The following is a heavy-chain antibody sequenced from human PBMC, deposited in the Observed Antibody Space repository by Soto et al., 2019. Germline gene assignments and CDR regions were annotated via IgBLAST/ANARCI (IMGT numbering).Heavy chain of an antibody. D-gene: IGHD5-12*01. Sequence: SETLSLTCAVYGGSFSGYYWSWIRQPPGKGLEWIGEINHSGSTNYNPSLKSRVTISVDTSKNQFSLKLSSVTAADTAVYYCARALIVATKLRFDPWGQGTLVTVSS. V-gene: IGHV4-34*01. CDR3: ARALIVATKLRFDP. J-gene: IGHJ5*02. CDR1: GGSFSGYY. CDR2: INHSGST.